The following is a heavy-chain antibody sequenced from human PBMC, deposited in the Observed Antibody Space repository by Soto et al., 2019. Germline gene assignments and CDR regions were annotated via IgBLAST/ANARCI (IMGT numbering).Heavy chain of an antibody. CDR2: ISYDGGIK. J-gene: IGHJ3*01. CDR3: ARAVVVVPAAEPDAFDL. Sequence: QVHLVESGGGVVQPGRSLGLSCAAAGFTFSNYAMHWVRQGPGKGLEWVALISYDGGIKYFADSVKGRFTISRDNSKNTLWLLMNSLRPEDTAVYFCARAVVVVPAAEPDAFDLWGQGKMVTVSS. V-gene: IGHV3-30-3*01. CDR1: GFTFSNYA. D-gene: IGHD2-2*01.